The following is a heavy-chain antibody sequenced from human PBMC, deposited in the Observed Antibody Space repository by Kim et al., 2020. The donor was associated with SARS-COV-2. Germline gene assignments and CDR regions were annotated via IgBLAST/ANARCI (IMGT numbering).Heavy chain of an antibody. D-gene: IGHD3-22*01. Sequence: GGSLRLSCAASGFTFSSYSMNWVRQAPGKGLEWVSYISSSSSTIYYADSVKGRFTISRDNAKNSLYLQMNSLRDEDTAVYYCAREGASITMIVVFHYFYYWGQGTLVTVSS. CDR2: ISSSSSTI. V-gene: IGHV3-48*02. CDR3: AREGASITMIVVFHYFYY. J-gene: IGHJ4*02. CDR1: GFTFSSYS.